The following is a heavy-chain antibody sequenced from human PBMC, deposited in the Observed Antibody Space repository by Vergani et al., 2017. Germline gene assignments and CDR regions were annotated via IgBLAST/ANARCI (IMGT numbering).Heavy chain of an antibody. CDR2: IIPNLGIA. CDR3: ASRAGYSYGAECDY. Sequence: QVQLVQSGAEVKKPGASVKVSCKASGGTFSSYAISWVRQAPGQGLEWMGRIIPNLGIANYAQKFQGRVTITADKSTSTAYMELSSLRSEDTAVYYCASRAGYSYGAECDYWGQGTLVTVSS. V-gene: IGHV1-69*04. CDR1: GGTFSSYA. D-gene: IGHD5-18*01. J-gene: IGHJ4*02.